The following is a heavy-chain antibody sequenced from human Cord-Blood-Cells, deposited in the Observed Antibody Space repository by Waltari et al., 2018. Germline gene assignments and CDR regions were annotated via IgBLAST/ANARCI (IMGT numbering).Heavy chain of an antibody. CDR1: GGTFSSHA. CDR2: IIPIVGTA. Sequence: QVQLVQSGAEVKKPGSSVKVSCKASGGTFSSHATSWVSQAPGQGLEWMGGIIPIVGTANYAQKFQGRVTITADESTSTAYMELSSLRSEDTAVYYCARVEYDSSSDPYYFDYWGQGTLVTVSS. J-gene: IGHJ4*02. D-gene: IGHD6-6*01. V-gene: IGHV1-69*01. CDR3: ARVEYDSSSDPYYFDY.